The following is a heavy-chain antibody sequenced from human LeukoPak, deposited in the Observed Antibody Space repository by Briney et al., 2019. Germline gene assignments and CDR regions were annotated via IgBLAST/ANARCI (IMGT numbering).Heavy chain of an antibody. D-gene: IGHD2-2*01. J-gene: IGHJ6*03. CDR2: IYTSGST. CDR1: GGSISSYY. V-gene: IGHV4-4*07. Sequence: PSETLSLTCTVSGGSISSYYWSWIRQPAGKGLEWIGRIYTSGSTNYNPSLKSRVTISVDTSKNQFSLKLSSVTAADTAVYYCARLTGEYCSSTSCYYYYYYYMDVWGKGTTVTISS. CDR3: ARLTGEYCSSTSCYYYYYYYMDV.